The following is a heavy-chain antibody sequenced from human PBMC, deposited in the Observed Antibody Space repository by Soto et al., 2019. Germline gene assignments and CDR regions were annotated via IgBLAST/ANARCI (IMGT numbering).Heavy chain of an antibody. J-gene: IGHJ6*02. CDR2: IWYDGSNK. CDR1: GFTFSSYG. Sequence: QVQLVESGGGVVQPGRSLRLSCAASGFTFSSYGMHWVRQAPGKGLEWVAVIWYDGSNKYYADSVKGRFTISRDNSKNTLYLQMNSLRAEDTAVYYCARVSHSYGAPGGMDVWGQGTTVTVSS. CDR3: ARVSHSYGAPGGMDV. D-gene: IGHD5-18*01. V-gene: IGHV3-33*01.